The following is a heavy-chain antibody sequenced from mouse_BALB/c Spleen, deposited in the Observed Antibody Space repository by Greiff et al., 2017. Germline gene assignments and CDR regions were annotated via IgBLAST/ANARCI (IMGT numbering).Heavy chain of an antibody. J-gene: IGHJ2*01. Sequence: EVQLVESGGGLVKPGGSLKISCAASGFTFSSYAMSWVRQTPEKRLEWVASISSGGSTYYPDSVKGRFTISRDNARNILYLQMSSLRSEDTAMYYCARVIYDYGSSDFDDWGQGTTLTVSS. D-gene: IGHD1-1*01. V-gene: IGHV5-6-5*01. CDR2: ISSGGST. CDR1: GFTFSSYA. CDR3: ARVIYDYGSSDFDD.